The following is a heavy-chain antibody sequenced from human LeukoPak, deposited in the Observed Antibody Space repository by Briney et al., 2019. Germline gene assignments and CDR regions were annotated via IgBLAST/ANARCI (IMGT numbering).Heavy chain of an antibody. CDR1: GFTFDDYA. V-gene: IGHV3-9*01. J-gene: IGHJ4*02. CDR3: AKGYDSSLLSLDY. Sequence: PGGSLRLSCAASGFTFDDYAMHWVRQAPGKGLEWVSGISWNSGSIGYADSVKGRFTISRDNAKNSLYLQMNSLRAEDTALYYCAKGYDSSLLSLDYWGQGTLVTVST. D-gene: IGHD3-22*01. CDR2: ISWNSGSI.